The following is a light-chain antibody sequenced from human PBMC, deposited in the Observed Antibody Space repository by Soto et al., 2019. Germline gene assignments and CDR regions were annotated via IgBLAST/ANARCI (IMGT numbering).Light chain of an antibody. CDR3: QQYYDWPIT. V-gene: IGKV3-15*01. CDR2: GAS. J-gene: IGKJ5*01. CDR1: QSVSSN. Sequence: EIVLTQSPGTLSFSPGERATLSCRASQSVSSNLAWYQQKPGQAPRLLIYGASTRATGIPARFSGSGSGTEFTLTISSLQSEDFAVYYCQQYYDWPITFGQGTRLEI.